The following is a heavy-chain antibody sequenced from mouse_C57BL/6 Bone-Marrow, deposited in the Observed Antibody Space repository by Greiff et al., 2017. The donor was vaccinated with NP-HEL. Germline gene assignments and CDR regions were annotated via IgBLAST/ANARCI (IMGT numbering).Heavy chain of an antibody. CDR1: GFSLTSYG. CDR2: IWGGGST. D-gene: IGHD1-1*01. Sequence: QVQLQQSGPGLVAPSQSLSITCTVSGFSLTSYGVDWVRQPPGKGLEWLGVIWGGGSTNYNSALMSRLSISKDNSKSQVFLKMNSLQTDDTAMYYCAKQRERKFSYYYGSSYWYFDVWGTGTTVTVSS. V-gene: IGHV2-9*01. J-gene: IGHJ1*03. CDR3: AKQRERKFSYYYGSSYWYFDV.